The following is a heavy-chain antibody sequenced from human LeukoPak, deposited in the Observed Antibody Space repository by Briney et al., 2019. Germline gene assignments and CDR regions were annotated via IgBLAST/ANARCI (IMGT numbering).Heavy chain of an antibody. CDR3: ARDQYYDSSGPSDY. CDR1: GFTFSSYA. D-gene: IGHD3-22*01. CDR2: ISYDGSNK. V-gene: IGHV3-30-3*01. Sequence: GGSLRLSCAAPGFTFSSYAMHWVRQAPGKGLEWVAVISYDGSNKYYADSVKGRFTISRDNSKNTLYLQMNSLRAEDTAVYYCARDQYYDSSGPSDYWGQGTLVTVSS. J-gene: IGHJ4*02.